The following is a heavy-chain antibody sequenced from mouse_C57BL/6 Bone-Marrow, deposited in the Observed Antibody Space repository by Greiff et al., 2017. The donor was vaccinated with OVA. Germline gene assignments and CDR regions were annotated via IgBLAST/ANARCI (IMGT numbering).Heavy chain of an antibody. D-gene: IGHD2-1*01. CDR2: IDPSDSYT. Sequence: QVQLQQSGAELVKPGASVKLSCKASGYTFTSYWMQWVKQRPGQGLEWIGEIDPSDSYTNYNQKFKGEATLTIDTSSSTAYMQHSSLTSEDSAVYYCARNAFCGNYSWFAYWGQGTLVTVTA. V-gene: IGHV1-50*01. J-gene: IGHJ3*01. CDR1: GYTFTSYW. CDR3: ARNAFCGNYSWFAY.